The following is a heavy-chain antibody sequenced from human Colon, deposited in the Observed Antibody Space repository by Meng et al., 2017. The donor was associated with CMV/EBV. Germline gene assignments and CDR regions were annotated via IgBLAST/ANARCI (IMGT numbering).Heavy chain of an antibody. J-gene: IGHJ4*02. V-gene: IGHV3-30-3*01. Sequence: GESLKISCEASGFTFSSYSMHWVRQAPGKGLEWVALISYDGTDKYYADSVKGQFTISRDNSKNTLYLQMNSLRTEDTAVYYCAREMGHKKRIFDYRGQGTLVTVSS. CDR3: AREMGHKKRIFDY. CDR1: GFTFSSYS. CDR2: ISYDGTDK. D-gene: IGHD2-15*01.